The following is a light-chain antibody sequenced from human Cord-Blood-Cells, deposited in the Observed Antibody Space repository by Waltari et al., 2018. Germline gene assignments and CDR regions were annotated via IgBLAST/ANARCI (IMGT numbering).Light chain of an antibody. Sequence: DIVMTPSPDSLAVSPGERATLHCKSSQSVLYSSNNKNYLAWYQQKPGQPPKLLIYWASTRESGVPDRFSGSGSGTDFTLTISSLQAEDVAVYYCQQYYSTPWTFGQGTKVEIK. CDR1: QSVLYSSNNKNY. J-gene: IGKJ1*01. V-gene: IGKV4-1*01. CDR3: QQYYSTPWT. CDR2: WAS.